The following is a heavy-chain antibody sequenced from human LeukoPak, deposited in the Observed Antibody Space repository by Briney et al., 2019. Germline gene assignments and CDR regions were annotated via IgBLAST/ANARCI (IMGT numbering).Heavy chain of an antibody. CDR3: ARTTTVSLLRHDYYYGMDV. D-gene: IGHD4-17*01. CDR2: ISYDGSNK. CDR1: SP. J-gene: IGHJ6*02. V-gene: IGHV3-30*04. Sequence: SPVHWVRQAPGKGLEWVAVISYDGSNKYYADSVKGRFTISRDNSKNTLYLQMNSLRAGDTAVYYCARTTTVSLLRHDYYYGMDVWGQGTTVTVSS.